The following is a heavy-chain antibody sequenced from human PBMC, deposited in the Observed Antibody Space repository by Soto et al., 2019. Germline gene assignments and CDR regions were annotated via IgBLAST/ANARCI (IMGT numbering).Heavy chain of an antibody. CDR2: IDPSDSYT. CDR1: GDSFTRHW. D-gene: IGHD1-1*01. J-gene: IGHJ6*01. V-gene: IGHV5-10-1*01. CDR3: ARSLSVPKEEYNAYYLYGSDV. Sequence: GDSLNICSQVPGDSFTRHWITWVCQTPEKGLEGMERIDPSDSYTNYSPSFQGRVTISADRSISTASLKWSSLEASDTAIYYCARSLSVPKEEYNAYYLYGSDVQGHGP.